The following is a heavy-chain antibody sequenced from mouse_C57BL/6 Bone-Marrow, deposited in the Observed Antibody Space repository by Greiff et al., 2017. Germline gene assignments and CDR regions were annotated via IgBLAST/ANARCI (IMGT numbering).Heavy chain of an antibody. D-gene: IGHD1-1*01. J-gene: IGHJ2*01. V-gene: IGHV14-4*01. Sequence: EVQLQQSGAELVRPGASVKLSCTASGFNIKDDYMHWVKQRPEQGLEWIGWIDPENGDTEYASKFQGKATITADTSSNTADLQLSSLTSEDTAVYYCTNPVVADFDYWGQGTTLTVSS. CDR1: GFNIKDDY. CDR3: TNPVVADFDY. CDR2: IDPENGDT.